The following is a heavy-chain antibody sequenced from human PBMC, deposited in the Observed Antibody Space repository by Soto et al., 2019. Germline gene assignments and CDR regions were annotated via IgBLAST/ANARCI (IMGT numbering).Heavy chain of an antibody. J-gene: IGHJ4*02. CDR1: GGSISSGDYY. V-gene: IGHV4-30-4*01. Sequence: QVQLQESDPGLVKPSQTLSLTCTVSGGSISSGDYYWSWIRQPPGKGLEWIGYIYYSGSTYYNPSLKSRVTISVDTSKNQFSLKLSSVTAADTAVYYCARSTVVTTYYFDYWGQGTLVTVSS. D-gene: IGHD4-17*01. CDR2: IYYSGST. CDR3: ARSTVVTTYYFDY.